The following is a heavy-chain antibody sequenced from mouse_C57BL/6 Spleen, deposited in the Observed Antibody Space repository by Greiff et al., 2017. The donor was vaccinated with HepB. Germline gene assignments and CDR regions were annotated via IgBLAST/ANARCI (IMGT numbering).Heavy chain of an antibody. D-gene: IGHD3-2*02. Sequence: VQLQQSGAELVRPGSSVKLSCKASGYTFTSYWMDWVKQRPGQGLEWIGNIYPSDSETHYNQKFKDKATLTVDKSSSTAYMQLSSLTSEDSAVYDCARSGRKDYYAMDYWGQGTSVTVSS. CDR1: GYTFTSYW. V-gene: IGHV1-61*01. J-gene: IGHJ4*01. CDR2: IYPSDSET. CDR3: ARSGRKDYYAMDY.